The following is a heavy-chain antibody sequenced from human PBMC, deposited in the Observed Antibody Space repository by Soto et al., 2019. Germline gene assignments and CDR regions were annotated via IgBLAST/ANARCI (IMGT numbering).Heavy chain of an antibody. D-gene: IGHD1-26*01. CDR3: AKDRAGYSRGMDV. CDR1: GFTFSSYG. J-gene: IGHJ6*02. V-gene: IGHV3-30*18. Sequence: QVQLVESGGGVVQPGRSLRLSCAASGFTFSSYGMHWFRQAPGKGLEWLALISYDGGHKYYADSVKGRFTISRDNSESTMYLEMNSLRPEDTAVYYCAKDRAGYSRGMDVWGRGTTVTVSS. CDR2: ISYDGGHK.